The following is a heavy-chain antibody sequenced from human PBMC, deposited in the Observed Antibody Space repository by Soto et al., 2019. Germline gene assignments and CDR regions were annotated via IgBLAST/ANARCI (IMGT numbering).Heavy chain of an antibody. Sequence: QLQLQESGPGLVKPSETLSLTCSVSGGSIRSSSYWGWIRQPPGKGLEWIGSIYSTGSTYYNPSLKSPVTISVDTSKNQFSLNLISVTAADTAVYYCRRSSRYGTDVXGQGTALTVSS. CDR3: RRSSRYGTDV. D-gene: IGHD6-13*01. V-gene: IGHV4-39*01. CDR2: IYSTGST. J-gene: IGHJ6*02. CDR1: GGSIRSSSY.